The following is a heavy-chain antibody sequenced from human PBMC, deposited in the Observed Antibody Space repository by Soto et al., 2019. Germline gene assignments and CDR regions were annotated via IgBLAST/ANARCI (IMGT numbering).Heavy chain of an antibody. J-gene: IGHJ4*02. V-gene: IGHV1-69*02. Sequence: QVHLVQSGAELKKPGSSVRVSCKASGDTFSSYTINWVRQAPGLGLEWMGRTIPILSISNYALKFEGRLTITANKSTSTPYMALSSWRSEDTAIYCWATSSGSGSLAFDNWGQGALVTVSS. CDR1: GDTFSSYT. CDR2: TIPILSIS. CDR3: ATSSGSGSLAFDN. D-gene: IGHD3-10*01.